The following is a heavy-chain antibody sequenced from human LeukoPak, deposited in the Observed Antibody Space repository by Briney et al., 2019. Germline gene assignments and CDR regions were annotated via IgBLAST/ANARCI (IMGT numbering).Heavy chain of an antibody. V-gene: IGHV3-23*01. CDR3: AKERVPQWLVRGPTKNYFDY. CDR2: ISTSGDNT. J-gene: IGHJ4*02. Sequence: PGGSLRLSCAASGFTFSDYAMTWVRQAPGKGLEWVSAISTSGDNTYYADSVRGRFTISRDNSKNTLYLQMNSLRAEDTAVYYCAKERVPQWLVRGPTKNYFDYWGQGTLVTVSS. D-gene: IGHD6-19*01. CDR1: GFTFSDYA.